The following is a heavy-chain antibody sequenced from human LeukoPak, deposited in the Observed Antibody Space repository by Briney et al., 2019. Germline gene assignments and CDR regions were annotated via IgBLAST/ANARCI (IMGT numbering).Heavy chain of an antibody. CDR3: ARASYYYGSGSRRPYYGMDV. CDR2: INHSGST. J-gene: IGHJ6*04. D-gene: IGHD3-10*01. CDR1: GGSFSGYY. V-gene: IGHV4-34*01. Sequence: SETLSLTCAVYGGSFSGYYWSWIRQPPGKGLEWIGEINHSGSTNYNPSLKSRVTISVDTSKNQSSLKLSSVTAADTAVYYCARASYYYGSGSRRPYYGMDVWGKGTTVTVSS.